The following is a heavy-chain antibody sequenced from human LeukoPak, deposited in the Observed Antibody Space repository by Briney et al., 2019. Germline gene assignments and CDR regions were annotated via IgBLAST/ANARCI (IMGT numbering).Heavy chain of an antibody. CDR1: GFTFSDYY. J-gene: IGHJ5*02. D-gene: IGHD4-17*01. CDR3: AREAGNYGDYDPNWFDP. V-gene: IGHV3-11*01. CDR2: ISSSGSTI. Sequence: GGSLSLSCAASGFTFSDYYMSWIRQAPGKGLEWVSYISSSGSTIYYADSVKGRFTISRDNAKNSLYLQMNSLRAEDTAVYYCAREAGNYGDYDPNWFDPWGQGTLVTVSS.